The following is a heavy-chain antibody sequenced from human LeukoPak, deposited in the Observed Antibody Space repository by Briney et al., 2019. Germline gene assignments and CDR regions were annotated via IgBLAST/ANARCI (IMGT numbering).Heavy chain of an antibody. J-gene: IGHJ5*02. CDR1: GGSINNGGYY. V-gene: IGHV4-31*03. D-gene: IGHD5-18*01. CDR3: ARVGFGYSRYNWFDP. CDR2: IYYSGST. Sequence: PSQTLSLTCTVSGGSINNGGYYWSWIRQHPGKGLEWIGSIYYSGSTYNNPSIKSRVLKSRVTISVDTSKNQFSLELNSVTAADTAVYYCARVGFGYSRYNWFDPWGQGTLVTVSS.